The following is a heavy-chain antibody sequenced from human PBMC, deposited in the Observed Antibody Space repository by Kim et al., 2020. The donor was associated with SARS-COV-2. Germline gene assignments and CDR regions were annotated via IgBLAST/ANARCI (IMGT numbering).Heavy chain of an antibody. D-gene: IGHD2-2*01. V-gene: IGHV4-39*01. CDR1: GGSISSSSYY. J-gene: IGHJ2*01. CDR2: IYYSGST. Sequence: SETLSLTCTVSGGSISSSSYYWGWIRQPPGKGLEWIGSIYYSGSTYYNPSLKSRVTISVDTSKNQFSLKLSSVTAADTAVYYCARHTKIRDVQGYCSSTSCYDGYWYFDLWGRGTLVTVSS. CDR3: ARHTKIRDVQGYCSSTSCYDGYWYFDL.